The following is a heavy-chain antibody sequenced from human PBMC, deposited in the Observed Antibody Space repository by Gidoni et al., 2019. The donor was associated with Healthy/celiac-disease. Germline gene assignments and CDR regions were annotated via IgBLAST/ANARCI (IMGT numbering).Heavy chain of an antibody. CDR2: INHSGST. CDR1: GGSFRGYY. D-gene: IGHD3-3*01. Sequence: QVQLQQWGAGLLKPSETLSLTCAVYGGSFRGYYWSWIRQPPGKGLEWIGEINHSGSTNYHPSLKSRVTIAVDTTKNQFSLKLSSVTAADTAVYYCARGRGIFGVVIRWFDPWGQGTLVTVSS. CDR3: ARGRGIFGVVIRWFDP. V-gene: IGHV4-34*01. J-gene: IGHJ5*02.